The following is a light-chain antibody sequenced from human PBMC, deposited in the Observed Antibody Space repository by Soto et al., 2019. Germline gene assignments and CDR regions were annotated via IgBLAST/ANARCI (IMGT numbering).Light chain of an antibody. Sequence: QSVLTQPRSVSGSPGQSVTISCTGTTTDVGTYNSVSWYQQHPGKAPKLMIYDVNKRPSGVPHRFSGSMSGNTASLTISGLQVEDEAEYFCFSFTTTSTHVFGTGTKLTVL. J-gene: IGLJ1*01. CDR3: FSFTTTSTHV. CDR2: DVN. CDR1: TTDVGTYNS. V-gene: IGLV2-11*01.